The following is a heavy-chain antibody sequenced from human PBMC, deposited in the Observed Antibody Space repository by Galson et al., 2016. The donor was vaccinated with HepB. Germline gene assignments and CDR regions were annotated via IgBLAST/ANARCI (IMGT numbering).Heavy chain of an antibody. Sequence: SLRLSCAASGFSFSNYNMGWVRQAPGKGLEWISSVSTGGETTYQADFVKGRFIISRDNSKNTLYLQMYSLGAEDTAVYCCVKDYDAFDIGGQGTMVTVSA. V-gene: IGHV3-23*01. CDR2: VSTGGETT. CDR3: VKDYDAFDI. CDR1: GFSFSNYN. J-gene: IGHJ3*02.